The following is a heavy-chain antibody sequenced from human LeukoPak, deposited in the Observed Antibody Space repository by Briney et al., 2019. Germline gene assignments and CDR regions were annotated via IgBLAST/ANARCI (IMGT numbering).Heavy chain of an antibody. Sequence: PSETLSLTCTVSGGSISSSSYYWGWIRQPPGKGLEWIGSIYYSGSTYYNPSLKSRVTISVDTSKNQFSLKLSSVTAADTAVYYCAAYYYDSSARHPSDWFDPWGQGTLVTVSS. V-gene: IGHV4-39*01. D-gene: IGHD3-22*01. CDR2: IYYSGST. CDR1: GGSISSSSYY. CDR3: AAYYYDSSARHPSDWFDP. J-gene: IGHJ5*02.